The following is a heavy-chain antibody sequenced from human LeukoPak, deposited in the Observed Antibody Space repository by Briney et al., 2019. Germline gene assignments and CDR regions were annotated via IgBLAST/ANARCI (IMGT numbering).Heavy chain of an antibody. J-gene: IGHJ3*02. CDR3: ARTYSSGWYGLRVTVKNAFDI. Sequence: ASVKVSCKASGYTFTSYDINWVRQATGQGLEWMGWMKPNSGNTGYAQKFQGRVTMTRNTSISTAYMELSSLRSEDTAVYYCARTYSSGWYGLRVTVKNAFDIWGQGTMVTVSS. CDR2: MKPNSGNT. CDR1: GYTFTSYD. D-gene: IGHD6-19*01. V-gene: IGHV1-8*01.